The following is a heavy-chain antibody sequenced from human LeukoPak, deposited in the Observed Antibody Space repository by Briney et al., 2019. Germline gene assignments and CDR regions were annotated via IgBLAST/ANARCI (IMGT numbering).Heavy chain of an antibody. CDR3: AGGGYCSSASCHAPLFDW. Sequence: KSSETLSLTCTVSGASVRRYYSSWIRQSPGKGLEWIGYSHYSGGANFNPSLKSRVSISVDTSKNQFSLNLRSLTAADNAVYYCAGGGYCSSASCHAPLFDWWGPGILVTVSS. CDR2: SHYSGGA. J-gene: IGHJ4*02. V-gene: IGHV4-59*02. CDR1: GASVRRYY. D-gene: IGHD2-2*01.